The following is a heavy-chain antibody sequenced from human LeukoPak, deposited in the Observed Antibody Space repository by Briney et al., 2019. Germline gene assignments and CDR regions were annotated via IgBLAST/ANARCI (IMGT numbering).Heavy chain of an antibody. CDR1: GFTFSSYW. CDR2: IKDGVTTT. V-gene: IGHV3-74*01. D-gene: IGHD5-12*01. Sequence: VGSLRLSCAASGFTFSSYWIHWVRQVPGKGLVWVARIKDGVTTTDYADSVKGRFTISRDDAKNTLYLQMNSLRAEDTAVYYCTTIRPGYWGQGTLVTVSP. CDR3: TTIRPGY. J-gene: IGHJ4*02.